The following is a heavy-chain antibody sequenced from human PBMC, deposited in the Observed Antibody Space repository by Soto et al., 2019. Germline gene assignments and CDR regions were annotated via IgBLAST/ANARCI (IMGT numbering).Heavy chain of an antibody. Sequence: GXSVKVSCKASVYTFTYNFMHWVRQAPGQGLEWMGIINPSGGTTRAAQKFQDRVTMTRDTSTSTVYMELSSLRSEDTAVYYCARGPHIAVEHYKKYYFDYWGQGTLVTVSS. J-gene: IGHJ4*02. D-gene: IGHD2-15*01. CDR2: INPSGGTT. CDR1: VYTFTYNF. CDR3: ARGPHIAVEHYKKYYFDY. V-gene: IGHV1-46*01.